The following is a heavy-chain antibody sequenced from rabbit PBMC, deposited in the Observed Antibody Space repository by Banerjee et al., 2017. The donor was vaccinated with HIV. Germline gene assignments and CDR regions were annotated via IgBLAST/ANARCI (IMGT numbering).Heavy chain of an antibody. Sequence: QEQLEESGGDLVKPEGSLTLTCKASGFDFSSNAMCWVRQAPGKGLEWIACINTISGDTVYATWAKGRFTISKTSSTTVTLQMTSLTAADTATYFCARDLAGVIGWNFNLWGPGTLVTVS. D-gene: IGHD4-1*01. CDR2: INTISGDT. CDR3: ARDLAGVIGWNFNL. CDR1: GFDFSSNA. V-gene: IGHV1S45*01. J-gene: IGHJ4*01.